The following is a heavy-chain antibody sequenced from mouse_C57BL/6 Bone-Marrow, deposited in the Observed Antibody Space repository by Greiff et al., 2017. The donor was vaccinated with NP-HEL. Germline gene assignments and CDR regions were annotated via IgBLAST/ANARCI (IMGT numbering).Heavy chain of an antibody. CDR1: GYTFTSYW. CDR2: INPSSGYT. V-gene: IGHV1-7*01. D-gene: IGHD2-3*01. J-gene: IGHJ3*01. CDR3: ARRWAVGYYPAWFAN. Sequence: QVQLQQSGAELAKPGASVKLSCKASGYTFTSYWMHWVKQRPGQGLEWIGYINPSSGYTKYNQKFKDKATLTADKSSSTAYMKLSSLTYEDSAGYYCARRWAVGYYPAWFANWCQGTLVTVSA.